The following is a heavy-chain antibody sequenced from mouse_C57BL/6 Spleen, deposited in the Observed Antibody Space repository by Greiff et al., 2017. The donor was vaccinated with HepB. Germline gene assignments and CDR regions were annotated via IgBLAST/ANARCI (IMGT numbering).Heavy chain of an antibody. Sequence: EVKLQESGPVLVKPGASVKMSCKASGYTFTDYYMNWVKQSHGKSLEWIGVINPYNGGTSYNQKFKGKATLTVDKSSSTAYMELNSLTSEDSAVYYCAKDEDDYDVAWFAYWGQGTLVTVSA. D-gene: IGHD2-4*01. CDR3: AKDEDDYDVAWFAY. CDR1: GYTFTDYY. J-gene: IGHJ3*01. CDR2: INPYNGGT. V-gene: IGHV1-19*01.